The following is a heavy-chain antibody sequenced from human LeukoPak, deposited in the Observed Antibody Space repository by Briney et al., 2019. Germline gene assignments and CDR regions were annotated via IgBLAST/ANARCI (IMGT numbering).Heavy chain of an antibody. CDR3: AGSLHFGGYFDY. J-gene: IGHJ4*02. CDR2: ISSSSSYI. V-gene: IGHV3-21*04. D-gene: IGHD2-21*01. Sequence: GGSLRLSCAASGFTFSSYSMNWVRQAPGKGLEWVSSISSSSSYIYYADSVKGRFTISRDNAKNSLYLQMNSLRAEDTAVYYCAGSLHFGGYFDYWGQGTLVTVSS. CDR1: GFTFSSYS.